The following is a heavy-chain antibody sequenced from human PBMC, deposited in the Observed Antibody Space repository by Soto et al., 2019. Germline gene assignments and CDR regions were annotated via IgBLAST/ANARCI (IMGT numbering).Heavy chain of an antibody. J-gene: IGHJ4*02. CDR1: GYTFTSYY. CDR2: INPSGGST. Sequence: QVQVVQSGAEVKKPGASVKASCKASGYTFTSYYMHWVRQAPGQGLEWMGRINPSGGSTSYAQRFQGRVTMTSDTYTSTVYMELSRLRSEDTAVYYCARGGSVVGVTDGFDHWGQGTLVTVSS. D-gene: IGHD2-21*02. V-gene: IGHV1-46*01. CDR3: ARGGSVVGVTDGFDH.